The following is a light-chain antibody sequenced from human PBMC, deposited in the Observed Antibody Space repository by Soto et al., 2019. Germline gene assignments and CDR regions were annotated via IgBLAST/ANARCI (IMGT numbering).Light chain of an antibody. CDR2: RNN. J-gene: IGLJ2*01. CDR3: AAWDDSLSGVV. CDR1: SSNIGSNF. V-gene: IGLV1-47*01. Sequence: QSVLTQPPSASGTPGQRVTISCSGSSSNIGSNFAYWYQQLPGTAPKLLIYRNNQRPSGVPARFSGSKSGTSASLAISGLRSEDGADYYCAAWDDSLSGVVFGGGTKLTVL.